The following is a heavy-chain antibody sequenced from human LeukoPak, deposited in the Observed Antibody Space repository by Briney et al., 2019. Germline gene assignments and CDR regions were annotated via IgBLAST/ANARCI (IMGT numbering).Heavy chain of an antibody. CDR1: GFTFSIYA. J-gene: IGHJ4*02. CDR2: ISSSSSTI. Sequence: GGSLRLSCAASGFTFSIYAMTWVRQAPGKGLQWVSYISSSSSTIYYADSVKGRFTISRDNAKNSLYLQMNSLRAEDTAVYYCARALWFGETFPAYWGQGTLVTVSS. D-gene: IGHD3-10*01. CDR3: ARALWFGETFPAY. V-gene: IGHV3-48*01.